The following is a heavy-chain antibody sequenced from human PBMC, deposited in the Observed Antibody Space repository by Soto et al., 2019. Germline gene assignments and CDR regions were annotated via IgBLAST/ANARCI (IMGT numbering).Heavy chain of an antibody. Sequence: SVKVSCKASGGTFSSYAISWVRQAPGQGLEWMGGIIPIFGTANYAQKFQGRVTITADESTSTAYMELSSLRSEDTAVYYCARGKIDYYYDSSGYLTSLVYWGQGTLVTVSS. D-gene: IGHD3-22*01. CDR1: GGTFSSYA. CDR3: ARGKIDYYYDSSGYLTSLVY. CDR2: IIPIFGTA. J-gene: IGHJ4*02. V-gene: IGHV1-69*13.